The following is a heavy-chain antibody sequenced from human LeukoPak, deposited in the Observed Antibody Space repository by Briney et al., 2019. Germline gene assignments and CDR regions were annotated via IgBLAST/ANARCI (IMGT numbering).Heavy chain of an antibody. Sequence: PGGSLRLSCAASGFTFSTYWMNWVRQAPGKGLVWVSRINTDGSSTSYADSVKGRFTISRDNAMNSLYLQMNSLRAEDTAIYYRARSLPYGTTWYGRSDFWGQGTLVTVSS. V-gene: IGHV3-74*01. CDR1: GFTFSTYW. CDR2: INTDGSST. CDR3: ARSLPYGTTWYGRSDF. D-gene: IGHD6-13*01. J-gene: IGHJ4*02.